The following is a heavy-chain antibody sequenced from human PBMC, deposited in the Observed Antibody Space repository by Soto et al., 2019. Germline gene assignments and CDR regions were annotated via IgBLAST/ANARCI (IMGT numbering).Heavy chain of an antibody. J-gene: IGHJ4*01. CDR2: IKSKTDGGTT. CDR3: TTDSYSTIIIVRLDY. V-gene: IGHV3-15*07. CDR1: GFTFTNAG. Sequence: LRLSCAASGFTFTNAGINWVRQAPGKGLEWVGRIKSKTDGGTTDYAEPVKGRFAISRDDSNNMVYLQMNSLKIEDTAVYYCTTDSYSTIIIVRLDYWAHGTLVTVSS. D-gene: IGHD3-22*01.